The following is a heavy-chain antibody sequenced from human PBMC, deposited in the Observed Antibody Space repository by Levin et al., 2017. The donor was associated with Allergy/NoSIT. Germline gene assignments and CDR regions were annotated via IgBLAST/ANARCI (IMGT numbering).Heavy chain of an antibody. CDR1: GYSFTTYW. Sequence: GESLKISCKGSGYSFTTYWIGWVRQMPGKGLEWMGIIYPDDSGTRYSPSFQGHVTISADKSISTAYLQWSSLRASDTAMYFCARHGKIAAHRNYFDQWGQGPLVTVSS. V-gene: IGHV5-51*01. CDR2: IYPDDSGT. J-gene: IGHJ4*02. CDR3: ARHGKIAAHRNYFDQ. D-gene: IGHD6-6*01.